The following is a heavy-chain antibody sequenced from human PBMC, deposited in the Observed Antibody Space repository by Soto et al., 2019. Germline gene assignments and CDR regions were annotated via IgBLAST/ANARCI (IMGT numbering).Heavy chain of an antibody. D-gene: IGHD1-20*01. CDR1: GFTFSNYW. CDR2: VNGDGSST. Sequence: EVQLVESGGGLVQPRGSLRLSCAASGFTFSNYWMHWVRQAPGKGLVWVSRVNGDGSSTFYADSVKGRFTISRDNAKNTVYLQMNSLRAEDTAVYYCARDNWNTVWGQGTMVTVSS. J-gene: IGHJ3*01. CDR3: ARDNWNTV. V-gene: IGHV3-74*01.